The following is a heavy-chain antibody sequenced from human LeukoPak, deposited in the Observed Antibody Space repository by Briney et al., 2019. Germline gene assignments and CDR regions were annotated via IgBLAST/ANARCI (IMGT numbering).Heavy chain of an antibody. CDR3: ARGQYYYDSSGHDY. V-gene: IGHV3-30-3*01. CDR1: GFTFSSYA. Sequence: WGSLSLSCAASGFTFSSYAMHWVRQAPGKGLEWVVVISYDGSNKYYADSVKGRFTISRDNSKNTLYLQMNSLRAEDTAVYYCARGQYYYDSSGHDYWGQGTLVTVPS. J-gene: IGHJ4*02. D-gene: IGHD3-22*01. CDR2: ISYDGSNK.